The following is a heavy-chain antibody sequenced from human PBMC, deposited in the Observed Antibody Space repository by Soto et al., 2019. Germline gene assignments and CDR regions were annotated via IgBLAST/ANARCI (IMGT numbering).Heavy chain of an antibody. CDR3: AHSFYGEFNPSPLDP. CDR1: GFSLSTSGVA. J-gene: IGHJ5*02. CDR2: IYWDDDK. D-gene: IGHD4-17*01. V-gene: IGHV2-5*02. Sequence: SRPTLVNPTQTLTLTCTFSGFSLSTSGVAVGWIRQPPGKALEWLALIYWDDDKRYSPSLKNMLTITKYTSKNRLVLTMTIMDPVETATYYCAHSFYGEFNPSPLDPWGQGTLVSVCS.